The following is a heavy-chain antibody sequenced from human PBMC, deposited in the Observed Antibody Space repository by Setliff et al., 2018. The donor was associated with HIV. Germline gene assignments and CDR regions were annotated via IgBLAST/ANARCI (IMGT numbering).Heavy chain of an antibody. V-gene: IGHV3-7*03. CDR2: INGDGGEK. Sequence: GGSLRLSCAASGFTFSDHWMTWVRQAPGKGLEWVANINGDGGEKYYVDSVRGRFTISRGNARNSLYLQMNSLRVEDTAVYYCARGLPAHSYYGLDVWGQGTTVTVSS. J-gene: IGHJ6*02. CDR1: GFTFSDHW. D-gene: IGHD2-15*01. CDR3: ARGLPAHSYYGLDV.